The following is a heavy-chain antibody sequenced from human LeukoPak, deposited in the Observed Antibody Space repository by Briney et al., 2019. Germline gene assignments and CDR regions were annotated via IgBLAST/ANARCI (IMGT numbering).Heavy chain of an antibody. CDR3: ARGDSSRGYYYMDV. D-gene: IGHD2-21*01. J-gene: IGHJ6*03. Sequence: ASVKVSCKASGYTFTGYYMHWVRQAPGQGLEWMGWINPNSGGTDYAQKVQGRVTMTRDTSISSAYMELSRLRSDDTAVYYCARGDSSRGYYYMDVWGRGTTVTVSS. V-gene: IGHV1-2*02. CDR2: INPNSGGT. CDR1: GYTFTGYY.